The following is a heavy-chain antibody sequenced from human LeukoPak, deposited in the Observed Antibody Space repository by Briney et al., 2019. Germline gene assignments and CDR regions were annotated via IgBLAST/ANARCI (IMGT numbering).Heavy chain of an antibody. Sequence: SETLSLTCAVYGGSFSGYYWSWIRQPPRKGLEWIGEINHSGSTNYNPSLKSRVTISVDTSKNQFSLKLSSVTAADTAVYYCARGHYVWGSYRPFDYWGQGTLVTVSS. CDR2: INHSGST. J-gene: IGHJ4*02. D-gene: IGHD3-16*02. CDR1: GGSFSGYY. CDR3: ARGHYVWGSYRPFDY. V-gene: IGHV4-34*01.